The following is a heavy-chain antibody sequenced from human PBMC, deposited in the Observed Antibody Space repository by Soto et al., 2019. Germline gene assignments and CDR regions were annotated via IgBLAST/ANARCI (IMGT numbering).Heavy chain of an antibody. V-gene: IGHV4-59*08. Sequence: QVQLQESGPGLVKPSETLSLTCTVSGGSISSYYWSWIRQPPGKGLEWIGYIYYSGSTNYKPSLKRRVTISVDPSMNQFSLKLSSVTAADTAVYCCARRYGSCFDYWGQGTLVTVSS. CDR3: ARRYGSCFDY. D-gene: IGHD5-18*01. CDR1: GGSISSYY. J-gene: IGHJ4*02. CDR2: IYYSGST.